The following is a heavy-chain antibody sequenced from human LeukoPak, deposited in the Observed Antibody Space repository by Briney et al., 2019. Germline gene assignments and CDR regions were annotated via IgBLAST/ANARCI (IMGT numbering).Heavy chain of an antibody. CDR1: GDSVSSNSAA. J-gene: IGHJ5*02. V-gene: IGHV6-1*01. CDR2: TYYRSKWYN. CDR3: ARSFYYSSSWHRRWFDP. D-gene: IGHD6-13*01. Sequence: SQTLSLTCAISGDSVSSNSAAWNWIRQSPSRGLEWLGRTYYRSKWYNDHAVSVKSRITINPDTSKNQFSLQLNSVTPEDTAVYYCARSFYYSSSWHRRWFDPWGRGTLVTVSS.